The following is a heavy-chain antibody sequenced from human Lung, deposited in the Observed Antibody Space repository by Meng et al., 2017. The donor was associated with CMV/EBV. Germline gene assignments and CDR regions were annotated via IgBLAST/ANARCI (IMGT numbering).Heavy chain of an antibody. Sequence: GESMKISCAASGFFFSDHYIDWVRKAPGKGLEWVGRIRNRAKKYTTEYAASVKGRFTTSRDDSKNSAYLQMNSLKTEDTALYYCTRVKKGIAGQTKFDNWGQGXPVTVSS. J-gene: IGHJ4*02. CDR3: TRVKKGIAGQTKFDN. D-gene: IGHD1-14*01. V-gene: IGHV3-72*01. CDR1: GFFFSDHY. CDR2: IRNRAKKYTT.